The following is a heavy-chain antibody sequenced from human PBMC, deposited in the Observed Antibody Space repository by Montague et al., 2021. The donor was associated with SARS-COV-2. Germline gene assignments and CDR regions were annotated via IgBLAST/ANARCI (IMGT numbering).Heavy chain of an antibody. V-gene: IGHV3-23*01. CDR2: ISISDGNT. J-gene: IGHJ3*02. CDR3: AKDRQLVGDDAFDI. Sequence: SLRLSCATSGFTFSSYAMSWVRQAPGKGLEWVSTISISDGNTYYADSVKGRSTISRDKSKNTLYLQMNSLRAEDTAVYYCAKDRQLVGDDAFDIWGQGTMVTVSS. D-gene: IGHD6-13*01. CDR1: GFTFSSYA.